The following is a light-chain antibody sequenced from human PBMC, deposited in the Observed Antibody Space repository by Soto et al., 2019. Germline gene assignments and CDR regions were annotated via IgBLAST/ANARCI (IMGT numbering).Light chain of an antibody. CDR2: SDN. Sequence: QSVLTQPPSASGTPGQRVTISCSGSSSNIGSNYVYWYHQVPGTAPKLLIYSDNQRPSGVPDRCSGSKSGTSAALAISGLRSEEEADDYWAAWDDSLSGFYVFGTGTKLTVL. CDR3: AAWDDSLSGFYV. CDR1: SSNIGSNY. J-gene: IGLJ1*01. V-gene: IGLV1-47*01.